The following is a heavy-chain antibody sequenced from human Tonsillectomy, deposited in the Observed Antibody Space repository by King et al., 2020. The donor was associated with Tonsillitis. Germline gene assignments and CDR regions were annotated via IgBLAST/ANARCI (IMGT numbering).Heavy chain of an antibody. CDR1: GFTFSSYG. D-gene: IGHD6-13*01. CDR3: AKDLEQQLAGYYYGMDV. J-gene: IGHJ6*02. CDR2: IRYDGSNK. Sequence: VQLVESGGGVVQPGGSLRLSCAASGFTFSSYGMHWVRQAPGKGLEWVAFIRYDGSNKYYADSVKGRFTISRDNSKNTLYLQMNSLRAEDTAVYYCAKDLEQQLAGYYYGMDVWGQGTTVTVSS. V-gene: IGHV3-30*02.